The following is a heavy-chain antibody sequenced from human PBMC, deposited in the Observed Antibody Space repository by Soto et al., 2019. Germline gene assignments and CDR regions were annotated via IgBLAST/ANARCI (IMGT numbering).Heavy chain of an antibody. D-gene: IGHD3-10*01. V-gene: IGHV3-21*01. CDR1: GFSFSSYS. CDR2: ISSSSSYI. CDR3: ARDPSPLWEADQYFQH. Sequence: EVQLVESGGGLVKPGGSLRLSCAASGFSFSSYSMKWVRQAPGKGLECISSISSSSSYIYYADSVEGRFTISRDNAKNSLYLQMNSLRAEDTAVYYCARDPSPLWEADQYFQHWGQGTLVTVSS. J-gene: IGHJ1*01.